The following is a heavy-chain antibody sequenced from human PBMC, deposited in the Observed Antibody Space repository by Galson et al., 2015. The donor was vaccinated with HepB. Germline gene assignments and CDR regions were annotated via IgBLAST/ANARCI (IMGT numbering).Heavy chain of an antibody. Sequence: SVKVSCKASGYTFTGYYMHWVRQAPGQGLEWMGWINPNSGGTDYAQKFQGRVTMTRDTSISTAYMELSRLRSDDTAVYYCARVPLPAAMAKGHRRDGYNLGYWGQGTLVTVSS. D-gene: IGHD5-24*01. CDR3: ARVPLPAAMAKGHRRDGYNLGY. V-gene: IGHV1-2*02. CDR1: GYTFTGYY. CDR2: INPNSGGT. J-gene: IGHJ4*02.